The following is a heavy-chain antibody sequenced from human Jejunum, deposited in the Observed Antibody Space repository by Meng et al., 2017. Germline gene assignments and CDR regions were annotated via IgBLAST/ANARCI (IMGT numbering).Heavy chain of an antibody. CDR3: ARNGAYSADH. CDR2: IHHGVDT. Sequence: SETLSLTCAVSGASISSGYWWSWVRQPPGKGLEWIGEIHHGVDTNYNPSLKSRVTISVDKSKNQYSLRLTSVTAADTAMYYCARNGAYSADHWGQGTLVTVSS. V-gene: IGHV4-4*02. D-gene: IGHD2-15*01. CDR1: GASISSGYW. J-gene: IGHJ4*02.